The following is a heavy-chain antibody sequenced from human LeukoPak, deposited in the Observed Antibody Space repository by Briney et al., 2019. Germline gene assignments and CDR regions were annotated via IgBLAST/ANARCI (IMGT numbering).Heavy chain of an antibody. CDR3: ARVKAYYYYMDV. V-gene: IGHV3-11*01. CDR1: GFTFSDYY. J-gene: IGHJ6*03. Sequence: KPGGSLRLSCAASGFTFSDYYMSWIRQAPEKGLEWVSYISSSGSTIYYADSVKGRFTISRDNAKNSLYLQMNSLRAEDTAVYYCARVKAYYYYMDVWGKGTTVTVSS. CDR2: ISSSGSTI.